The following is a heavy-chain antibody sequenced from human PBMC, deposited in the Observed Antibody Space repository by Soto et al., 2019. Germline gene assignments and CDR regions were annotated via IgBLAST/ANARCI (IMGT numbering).Heavy chain of an antibody. V-gene: IGHV3-23*01. D-gene: IGHD6-13*01. CDR3: ARRSSSWYFDY. Sequence: GGSLRLSCAASGFTFSSYAMSWVRQAPGKGLECVSAISGSGGSTYYADSVKGRFTISRDNSKNTLNLQMNSLRAEDTAVYYCARRSSSWYFDYWGQGTLVTVSS. CDR1: GFTFSSYA. J-gene: IGHJ4*02. CDR2: ISGSGGST.